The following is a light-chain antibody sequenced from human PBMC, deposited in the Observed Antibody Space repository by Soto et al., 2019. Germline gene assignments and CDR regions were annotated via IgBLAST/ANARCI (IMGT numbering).Light chain of an antibody. V-gene: IGKV3-20*01. CDR3: QHCGGSPPNYT. CDR2: GAS. J-gene: IGKJ2*01. Sequence: VLAQSPGTLSLSPGERATLACRASQSVSSNFLAWYQHKVGQAPRLLMYGASIRAAGAPDRFTGGGSGTEFTLTISRVEPEDFAVYYCQHCGGSPPNYTFGQGTKLEI. CDR1: QSVSSNF.